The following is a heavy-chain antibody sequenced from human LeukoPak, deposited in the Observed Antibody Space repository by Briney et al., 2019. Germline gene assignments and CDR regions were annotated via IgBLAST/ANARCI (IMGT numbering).Heavy chain of an antibody. D-gene: IGHD5-24*01. V-gene: IGHV4-4*07. J-gene: IGHJ4*02. CDR3: ARSRAGYNFMDFDS. CDR2: IYSSGST. Sequence: SENLSLTCTVSGGSISTYYWSWIRQPAGKGLEWIGRIYSSGSTTYNPSLKSRVTMSVDTSKNQFSLKLSSVTAADTAVYYCARSRAGYNFMDFDSWGQGTLVTVSS. CDR1: GGSISTYY.